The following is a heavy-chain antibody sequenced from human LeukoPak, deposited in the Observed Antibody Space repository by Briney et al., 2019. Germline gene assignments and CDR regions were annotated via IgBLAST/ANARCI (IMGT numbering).Heavy chain of an antibody. CDR2: IKSDGST. CDR1: GFTFSSYW. V-gene: IGHV3-74*01. CDR3: ARALSEIGGYYPEYFRH. Sequence: GGSLRLSCAASGFTFSSYWMHWVRQAPGKGLVWVSRIKSDGSTRYADSVKGRFTVSRDNAKNTVSLQMNSLRAEDTGVYYCARALSEIGGYYPEYFRHWGQGTLVIVSS. D-gene: IGHD3-22*01. J-gene: IGHJ1*01.